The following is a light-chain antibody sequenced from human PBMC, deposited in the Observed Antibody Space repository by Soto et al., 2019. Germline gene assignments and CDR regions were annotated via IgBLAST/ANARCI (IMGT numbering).Light chain of an antibody. CDR2: DVT. CDR3: SSHAGTYPGV. V-gene: IGLV2-11*01. CDR1: SSDVGGYNF. Sequence: QSALTQPRSVSGSPGQSVTISCTGTSSDVGGYNFVSWYQQLPGKAPKLMIYDVTERPSGVPDRFSGSKSGNTASLTISGLRAEDEADYYCSSHAGTYPGVFGGGTKLTVL. J-gene: IGLJ3*02.